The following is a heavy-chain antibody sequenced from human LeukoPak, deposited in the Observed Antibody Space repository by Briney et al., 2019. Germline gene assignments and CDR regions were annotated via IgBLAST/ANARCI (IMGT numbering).Heavy chain of an antibody. J-gene: IGHJ4*02. CDR2: IYYSGST. V-gene: IGHV4-59*01. D-gene: IGHD6-19*01. Sequence: SETLSLTCTVSGGSISSYYWSWIRQPPGKGLEWIGYIYYSGSTNYNPSLKSRVTISVDTSKNQFSLKLSSVTAADTGVYYCARLPYSSGWFDYWGQGTLVTVSS. CDR1: GGSISSYY. CDR3: ARLPYSSGWFDY.